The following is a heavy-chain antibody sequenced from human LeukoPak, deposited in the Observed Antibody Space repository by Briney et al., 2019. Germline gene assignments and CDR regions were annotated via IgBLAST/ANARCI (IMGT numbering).Heavy chain of an antibody. Sequence: SETLSLTCTVSGGSISGYYWSWIRQSAGKRLEWIGRIYSSGSTNYNPSLKSRATMSVDTSKNHFSLNLSSVTAADTAVYYCARGDSTNQDGDYYGLDVWGQGTTATVSS. CDR2: IYSSGST. CDR1: GGSISGYY. J-gene: IGHJ6*02. CDR3: ARGDSTNQDGDYYGLDV. V-gene: IGHV4-4*07. D-gene: IGHD5/OR15-5a*01.